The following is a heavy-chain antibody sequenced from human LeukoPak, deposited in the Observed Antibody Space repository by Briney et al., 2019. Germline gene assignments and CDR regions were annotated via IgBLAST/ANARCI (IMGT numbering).Heavy chain of an antibody. Sequence: ASAKVSCKASGYTFIDYYMHWLRRAPGQGLEWMGWINTKSGGEKYTQSFQGRVTMTRDPSISTTYMDLSRLRSDDTAVYFCARGPSAGLFDYWGQGSLATVS. CDR3: ARGPSAGLFDY. CDR1: GYTFIDYY. CDR2: INTKSGGE. J-gene: IGHJ4*02. V-gene: IGHV1-2*02.